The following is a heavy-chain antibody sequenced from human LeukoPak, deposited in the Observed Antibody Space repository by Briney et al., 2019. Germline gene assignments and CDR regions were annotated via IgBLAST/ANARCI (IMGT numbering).Heavy chain of an antibody. Sequence: GGSLRLSCAASEFTFSNYWMSWVRQAPGKGLEWVANIKKDGSDKYYVDSVKGRFTISRDNSKNTLYLQTNSLRAEDTAVYYCARDPGVYCSGGSCYYFDYWGQGTLVTVSS. J-gene: IGHJ4*02. CDR1: EFTFSNYW. CDR2: IKKDGSDK. V-gene: IGHV3-7*01. D-gene: IGHD2-15*01. CDR3: ARDPGVYCSGGSCYYFDY.